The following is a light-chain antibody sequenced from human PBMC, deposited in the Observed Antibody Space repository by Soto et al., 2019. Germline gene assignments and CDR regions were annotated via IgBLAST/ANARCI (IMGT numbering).Light chain of an antibody. J-gene: IGKJ1*01. Sequence: EIVMTQSPATLSVSPGEGATLSCRASQGIGSTLAWYQHKPGQTPRLLIYDASTRATGVPARFSGSGSGTEFTLTINSLQSEDFAVYYCQHYDSSPPWTFGQGTKVEIK. V-gene: IGKV3-15*01. CDR2: DAS. CDR3: QHYDSSPPWT. CDR1: QGIGST.